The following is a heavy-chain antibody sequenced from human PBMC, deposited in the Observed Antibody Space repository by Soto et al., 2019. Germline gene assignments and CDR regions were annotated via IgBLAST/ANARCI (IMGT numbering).Heavy chain of an antibody. J-gene: IGHJ6*02. CDR3: ARMDGDYNYYGLDV. D-gene: IGHD4-17*01. Sequence: QVTLKESGPVLVKPTETLTLTCSVSGFSLTNGRMGVSWIRQPPGKALEWLAHFFSDAERSYSTSMQSRLNMYKDSSGSQVVLTMTNMAPADTATYYCARMDGDYNYYGLDVWGHEIAVTVSS. CDR2: FFSDAER. V-gene: IGHV2-26*01. CDR1: GFSLTNGRMG.